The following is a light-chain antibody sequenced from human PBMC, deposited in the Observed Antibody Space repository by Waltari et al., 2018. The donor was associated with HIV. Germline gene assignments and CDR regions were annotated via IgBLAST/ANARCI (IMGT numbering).Light chain of an antibody. Sequence: QSVLTQPPSVSATPGQKVTISCSGRTSNIGHNFVSSYQHIPGTAPKLLIYDNNERPSGIPARFSASKSGTSATLGITGLQTGDEADYYCATWDSGLNDVVFGGGTKVTAL. V-gene: IGLV1-51*01. J-gene: IGLJ2*01. CDR3: ATWDSGLNDVV. CDR2: DNN. CDR1: TSNIGHNF.